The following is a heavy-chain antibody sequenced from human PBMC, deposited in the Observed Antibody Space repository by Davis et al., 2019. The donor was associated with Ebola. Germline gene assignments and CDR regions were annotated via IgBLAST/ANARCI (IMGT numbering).Heavy chain of an antibody. Sequence: PSETLSLTCTVSGGSISSGGYYWSWIRQHPGKGLEWIGYIYYSGSTYYNPSLKSRVTISVDTSKNQFSLKLSSVTAADTAVYYCARATPHSITMVRGVIHYGMDVWGQGTTVTVSS. CDR2: IYYSGST. D-gene: IGHD3-10*01. J-gene: IGHJ6*02. CDR3: ARATPHSITMVRGVIHYGMDV. V-gene: IGHV4-31*03. CDR1: GGSISSGGYY.